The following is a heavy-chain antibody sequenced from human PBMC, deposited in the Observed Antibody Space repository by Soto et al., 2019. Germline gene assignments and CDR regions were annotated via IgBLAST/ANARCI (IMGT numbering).Heavy chain of an antibody. CDR2: IDYSRST. CDR1: GGSISSGGYY. V-gene: IGHV4-31*03. CDR3: ARAACISTSCPLGY. D-gene: IGHD2-2*01. Sequence: QVQLQESGPGLVKPSQTLSLTCTVSGGSISSGGYYWSWIRQHPGKGLEWIGYIDYSRSTYYNPSLKSRVTISVDTSKNQFSLKLSSVTAADTAVYYCARAACISTSCPLGYWGQGTLVTVSS. J-gene: IGHJ4*02.